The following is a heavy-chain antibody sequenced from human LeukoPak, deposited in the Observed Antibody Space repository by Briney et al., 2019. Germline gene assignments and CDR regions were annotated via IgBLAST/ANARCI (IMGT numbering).Heavy chain of an antibody. CDR2: IYTSGST. D-gene: IGHD1-26*01. Sequence: SETLSLTCTVSGGSISSGSYYWSWIRQPAGKGLEWIGRIYTSGSTNYNPSLKSRVTISVDTSKNQFSLKLSSVTAADTAVYYCAREEHSGSYWNVWGKGTTVTVSS. V-gene: IGHV4-61*02. CDR1: GGSISSGSYY. CDR3: AREEHSGSYWNV. J-gene: IGHJ6*04.